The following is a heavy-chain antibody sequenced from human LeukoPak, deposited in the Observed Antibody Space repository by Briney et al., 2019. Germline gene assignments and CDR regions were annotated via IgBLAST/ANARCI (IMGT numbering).Heavy chain of an antibody. V-gene: IGHV2-70*11. CDR2: IDWDDDK. J-gene: IGHJ4*02. CDR3: ARIPHGDYAFDY. D-gene: IGHD4-17*01. Sequence: SGPTLLNPTQTLTLTCTFSGFSLSTSGMCVSWIRQPPGKALEWLARIDWDDDKYSSTSLKTRLTLSKDTSKNQVVLTTTNMDPVDTATYYCARIPHGDYAFDYWGQGTLVTVSS. CDR1: GFSLSTSGMC.